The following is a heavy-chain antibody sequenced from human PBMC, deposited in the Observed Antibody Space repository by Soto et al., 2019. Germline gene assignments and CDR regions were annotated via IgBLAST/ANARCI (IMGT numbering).Heavy chain of an antibody. J-gene: IGHJ3*02. CDR1: GFTFSSYS. CDR3: ARELPYYDSSGFYYRDAFDI. D-gene: IGHD3-22*01. Sequence: GGSLRLSCAASGFTFSSYSMNWVRQAPGKGLEWVSSISSSGNHIYYADSVKGRFTISRDNAKNSLYLQMNSLRAEDTAVYYCARELPYYDSSGFYYRDAFDIWGQGTMVTVSS. V-gene: IGHV3-21*01. CDR2: ISSSGNHI.